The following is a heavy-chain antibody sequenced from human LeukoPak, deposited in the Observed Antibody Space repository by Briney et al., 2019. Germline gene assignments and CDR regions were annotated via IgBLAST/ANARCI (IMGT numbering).Heavy chain of an antibody. CDR1: GYTFTGYY. CDR2: INPNSGGT. V-gene: IGHV1-2*02. J-gene: IGHJ3*02. CDR3: ATTSWRDFWSGYYAFDI. D-gene: IGHD3-3*01. Sequence: GASVKVSCKASGYTFTGYYMHWVRQAPGQGLEWMGWINPNSGGTNYAQKFQGRVTMTRDASISTAYMELSSLRSEDTAVYYCATTSWRDFWSGYYAFDIWGQGTMVTVSS.